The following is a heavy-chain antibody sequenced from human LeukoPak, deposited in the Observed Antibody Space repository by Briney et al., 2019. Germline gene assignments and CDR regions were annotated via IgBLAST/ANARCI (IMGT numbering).Heavy chain of an antibody. D-gene: IGHD3-22*01. CDR2: IYYSGNT. J-gene: IGHJ4*02. CDR3: ARAPHFFDTSGSRYYFDY. CDR1: GGSIRSTTYY. Sequence: SETLSLTCSVSGGSIRSTTYYWGWIRQPPGKRLEWIGSIYYSGNTYYSPSLMSRVTISVDTSKNQFSLNLNSVTAADTAVYYCARAPHFFDTSGSRYYFDYWGQGTLVIVSS. V-gene: IGHV4-39*07.